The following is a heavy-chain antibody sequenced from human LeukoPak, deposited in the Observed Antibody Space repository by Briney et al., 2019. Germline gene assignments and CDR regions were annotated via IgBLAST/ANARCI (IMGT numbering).Heavy chain of an antibody. Sequence: SVKVSCKASGYTFTSYYMHWVRQAPGQGLEWMGGIIPIFGTANYAQKFQGRVTITADESTSTAYMELSSLRSEDTAVYYCGRGSGDGSYCSSTSCYWSGMDVWGQGTTVTVSS. D-gene: IGHD2-2*01. CDR2: IIPIFGTA. CDR3: GRGSGDGSYCSSTSCYWSGMDV. J-gene: IGHJ6*02. CDR1: GYTFTSYY. V-gene: IGHV1-69*13.